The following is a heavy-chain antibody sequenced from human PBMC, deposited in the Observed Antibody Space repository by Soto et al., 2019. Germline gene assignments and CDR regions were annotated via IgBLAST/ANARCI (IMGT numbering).Heavy chain of an antibody. Sequence: GGSLRLSCAASGSTFSSYSMNWVRQAPGKGLEWVSSSSRSSSSIYYADSVKGRFTISRDNAKNSLYLQMNSLRAEDTAVYYCARDPIIAMVRGVINWFDPWGQGTLVTVSS. J-gene: IGHJ5*02. V-gene: IGHV3-21*01. CDR1: GSTFSSYS. CDR2: SSRSSSSI. CDR3: ARDPIIAMVRGVINWFDP. D-gene: IGHD3-10*01.